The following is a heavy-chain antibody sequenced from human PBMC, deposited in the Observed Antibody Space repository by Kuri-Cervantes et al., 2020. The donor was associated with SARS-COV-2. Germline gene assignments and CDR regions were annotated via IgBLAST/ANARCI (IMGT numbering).Heavy chain of an antibody. D-gene: IGHD2-8*02. V-gene: IGHV3-20*04. CDR1: GFTFDDYG. Sequence: LSLTCAASGFTFDDYGMSWVRQAPGKGLEWVSGINWNGGSTGYADSVKGRFTISRDNSKNTLYLQMNSLRAEDTAVYYCANTPLVDAFDIWGQGTMVTVSS. J-gene: IGHJ3*02. CDR3: ANTPLVDAFDI. CDR2: INWNGGST.